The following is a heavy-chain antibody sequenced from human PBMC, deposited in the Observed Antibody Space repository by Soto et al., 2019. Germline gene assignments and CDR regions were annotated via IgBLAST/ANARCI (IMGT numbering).Heavy chain of an antibody. V-gene: IGHV1-69*02. CDR1: GGTFSSYT. D-gene: IGHD2-2*01. J-gene: IGHJ5*02. CDR3: SVEYCSSTSCFPSVSWFDP. Sequence: GASVKVSCKASGGTFSSYTISWVRQAPGQGLEWMGRIIPILGIANYAQKFQGRVTITADKSTSTAYMELSSLRSEDTAVYYCSVEYCSSTSCFPSVSWFDPWGQGTLVTVSS. CDR2: IIPILGIA.